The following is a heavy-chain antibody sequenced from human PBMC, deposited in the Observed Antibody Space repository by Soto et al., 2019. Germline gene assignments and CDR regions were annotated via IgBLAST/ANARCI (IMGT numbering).Heavy chain of an antibody. CDR2: INHSGST. CDR1: GGSFSGYY. Sequence: SETLSLTCAVYGGSFSGYYWSWIRQPPGKGLEWIGEINHSGSTNYNPSLKSRVTISVDTSKNQFSLMLSSVTAADTAVYYCARALGYSYGHLPIDYWGQGALVTVSS. D-gene: IGHD5-18*01. J-gene: IGHJ4*02. V-gene: IGHV4-34*01. CDR3: ARALGYSYGHLPIDY.